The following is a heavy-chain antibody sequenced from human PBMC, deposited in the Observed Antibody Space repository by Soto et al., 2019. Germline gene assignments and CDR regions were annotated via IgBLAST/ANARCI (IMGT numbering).Heavy chain of an antibody. CDR2: IYYSGST. CDR1: GGSISSYY. CDR3: ARQGNRRNWFDP. Sequence: SETLSLTCTVSGGSISSYYWSWIRQPPGKGLEWIGYIYYSGSTNYNPSLKSRVTISVDTSKNQFSLKLSSVTAADTAVYYCARQGNRRNWFDPWGQGTLVTSPQ. J-gene: IGHJ5*02. V-gene: IGHV4-59*08. D-gene: IGHD1-1*01.